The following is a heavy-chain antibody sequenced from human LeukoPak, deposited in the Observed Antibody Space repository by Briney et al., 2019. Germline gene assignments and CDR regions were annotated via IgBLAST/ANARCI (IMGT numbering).Heavy chain of an antibody. CDR3: ARPGVTGYYYMDV. CDR1: GFTVSSNY. J-gene: IGHJ6*03. CDR2: IYSGGST. D-gene: IGHD1-1*01. Sequence: GGSPRLSCAASGFTVSSNYMSWVRQAPGKGLEWVSVIYSGGSTYYADSVKGRFTISRDNSKNTLYLQMNSLRAEDTAVYYCARPGVTGYYYMDVWGKGTTVTVSS. V-gene: IGHV3-53*01.